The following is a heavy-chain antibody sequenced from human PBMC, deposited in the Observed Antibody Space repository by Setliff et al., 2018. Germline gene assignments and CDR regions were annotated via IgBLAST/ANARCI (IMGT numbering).Heavy chain of an antibody. CDR2: ISGSGGST. J-gene: IGHJ4*02. V-gene: IGHV3-23*01. CDR1: GFIFSSYA. CDR3: AKGLVSAGVDY. Sequence: GSLRLSCAASGFIFSSYAMSWVRQAPGKGLEWVSAISGSGGSTNYADSVKGRFTISRDSSKNTLYLQMNSLRAEDTAVYYCAKGLVSAGVDYWGQGTLVTVSS. D-gene: IGHD6-25*01.